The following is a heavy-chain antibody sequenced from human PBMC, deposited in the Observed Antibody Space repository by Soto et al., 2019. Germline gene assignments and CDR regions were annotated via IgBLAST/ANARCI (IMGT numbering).Heavy chain of an antibody. D-gene: IGHD6-19*01. CDR1: GDSSSTSTYS. Sequence: LSETLSLTCSFSGDSSSTSTYSWSWIRQPPGKALEWVGFIYHSGVTSYNPSLKSRVSISLDMSNSQCTLNLRSVTAADTAVYYCAGMPYTSGLRFDPWGPGTLVTVSS. CDR2: IYHSGVT. CDR3: AGMPYTSGLRFDP. J-gene: IGHJ5*02. V-gene: IGHV4-30-2*01.